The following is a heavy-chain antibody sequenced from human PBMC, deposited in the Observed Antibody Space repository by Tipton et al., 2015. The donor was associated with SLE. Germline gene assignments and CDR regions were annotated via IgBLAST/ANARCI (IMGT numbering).Heavy chain of an antibody. CDR2: IYSGGST. J-gene: IGHJ3*02. D-gene: IGHD6-19*01. CDR3: ARDPAVAGDAFDI. CDR1: GFTVSSNY. Sequence: VQLVQSGGGLIQPGGSLRLSCAASGFTVSSNYMSWVRQAPGKGLEWVSVIYSGGSTYYADSVKGRFTISRDNSKNTLYLQMNSLRAEDTAVYYCARDPAVAGDAFDIWGQRTMVTVSS. V-gene: IGHV3-53*01.